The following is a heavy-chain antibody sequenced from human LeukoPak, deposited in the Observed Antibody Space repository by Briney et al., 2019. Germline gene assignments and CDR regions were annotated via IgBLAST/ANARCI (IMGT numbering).Heavy chain of an antibody. V-gene: IGHV3-48*01. Sequence: GGSLRLSCAASGFTFSSYGMNWVRQAPGKGLEWASYISSSSSTMSYADSVKGRFTISRDNAKNSLYLQMNSLRAEDTAVYYCARGGAARPDYWGQGTLVTVSS. CDR1: GFTFSSYG. J-gene: IGHJ4*02. D-gene: IGHD6-6*01. CDR3: ARGGAARPDY. CDR2: ISSSSSTM.